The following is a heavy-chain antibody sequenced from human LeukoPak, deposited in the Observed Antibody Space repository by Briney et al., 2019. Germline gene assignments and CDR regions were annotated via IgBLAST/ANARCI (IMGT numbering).Heavy chain of an antibody. J-gene: IGHJ3*02. CDR2: ISFSSSAI. Sequence: PGGSLRLSCAASGFTFSEYSFDWVRQAPGKGLEWISYISFSSSAIYYADSVKGRFTISRDNSKNTLYLQMNSLRAEDTAVYYCARESYGAFDIWGQGTMVTVSS. D-gene: IGHD3-10*01. CDR3: ARESYGAFDI. CDR1: GFTFSEYS. V-gene: IGHV3-48*01.